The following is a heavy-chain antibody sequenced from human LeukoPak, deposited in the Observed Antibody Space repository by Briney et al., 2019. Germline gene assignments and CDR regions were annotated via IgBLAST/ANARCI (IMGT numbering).Heavy chain of an antibody. J-gene: IGHJ3*02. D-gene: IGHD3-16*02. CDR2: INPDRGGT. V-gene: IGHV1-2*06. CDR1: GYTFTAYY. CDR3: ARGPYDYVWGNYRYTGDAFDI. Sequence: GASVKVSCKASGYTFTAYYMHWVRQAPGQGLEWMGRINPDRGGTNYAQKFQGRATMTRDKSISTAYMELTSLRSDDTAVYYCARGPYDYVWGNYRYTGDAFDIWGHGTVVTISS.